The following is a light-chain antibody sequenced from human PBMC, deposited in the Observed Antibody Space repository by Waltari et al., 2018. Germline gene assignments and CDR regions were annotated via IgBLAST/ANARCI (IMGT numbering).Light chain of an antibody. Sequence: DIQMTQSPSTLAASVGDRVTITCRASHSIGRWLAWYHRKPGKAPNLLIYYVATLQTGVPSRFSGSGSGTEFTLTISSLQPDDAATYYCQQYETYPLTFGGGTKVEIK. CDR1: HSIGRW. V-gene: IGKV1-5*01. J-gene: IGKJ4*01. CDR2: YVA. CDR3: QQYETYPLT.